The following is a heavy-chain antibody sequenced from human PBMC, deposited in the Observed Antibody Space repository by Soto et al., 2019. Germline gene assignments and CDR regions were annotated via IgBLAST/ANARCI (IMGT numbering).Heavy chain of an antibody. J-gene: IGHJ4*02. CDR2: INPNSGGT. CDR1: GYTFTGYY. CDR3: ARDRGYFDWLLFDY. V-gene: IGHV1-2*02. D-gene: IGHD3-9*01. Sequence: ASVKVSCKASGYTFTGYYMHWVRQAPGQGLEWMGWINPNSGGTNYAQKFQGRVTMTRDTSISTAYMELSRLRSDDTAVYYCARDRGYFDWLLFDYWGQGTLVTVSS.